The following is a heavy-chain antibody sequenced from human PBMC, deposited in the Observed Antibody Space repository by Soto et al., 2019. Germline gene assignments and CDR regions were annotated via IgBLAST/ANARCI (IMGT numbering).Heavy chain of an antibody. CDR1: GFTFSSYA. J-gene: IGHJ6*02. CDR3: ARSGSYSYYYYAMDV. CDR2: ISDSGGST. V-gene: IGHV3-23*01. Sequence: EAQLLESGGGLVQPGGSLRLSCAASGFTFSSYAMSWVRQAPGKGLEWVSVISDSGGSTYYADSVRGRFTISRDNSKNTLYLQMNSLRAEDTALYYCARSGSYSYYYYAMDVWGQGTTVTVSS. D-gene: IGHD3-3*01.